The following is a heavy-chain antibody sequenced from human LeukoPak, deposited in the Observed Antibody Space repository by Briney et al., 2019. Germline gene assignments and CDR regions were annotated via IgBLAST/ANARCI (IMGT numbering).Heavy chain of an antibody. Sequence: GGSLRLSCAASGFTVSSNHNHMSWVRQSPGKGLEWVSVIYSGGTIFYADSVKGRFTISRDNSKNTVYLEMNSLRAEDTAVYYCARDGENHYYDYWGQGTLVTVST. V-gene: IGHV3-66*01. D-gene: IGHD7-27*01. CDR3: ARDGENHYYDY. CDR2: IYSGGTI. CDR1: GFTVSSNH. J-gene: IGHJ4*02.